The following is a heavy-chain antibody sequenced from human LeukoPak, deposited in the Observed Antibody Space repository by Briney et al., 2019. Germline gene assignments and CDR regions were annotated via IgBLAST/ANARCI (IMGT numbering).Heavy chain of an antibody. CDR1: GGSLSRGGYY. CDR2: IYYSGSI. Sequence: SETLSLTCTVSGGSLSRGGYYWRWLRQHPGKGLEYFGYIYYSGSIYYNPSLKSRVTISLDPSKNQFSLKLSSVTAADTAVYYCARDRGYSYGCDAFDIWGQGTMVTVSS. V-gene: IGHV4-31*03. J-gene: IGHJ3*02. CDR3: ARDRGYSYGCDAFDI. D-gene: IGHD5-18*01.